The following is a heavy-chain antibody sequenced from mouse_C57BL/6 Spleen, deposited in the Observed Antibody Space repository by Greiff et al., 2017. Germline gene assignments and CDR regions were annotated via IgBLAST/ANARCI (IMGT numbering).Heavy chain of an antibody. V-gene: IGHV1-82*01. D-gene: IGHD2-4*01. CDR1: GYAFSSSW. J-gene: IGHJ2*01. CDR2: IYPGDGDT. CDR3: ARWGLRRGGFDY. Sequence: VKLMESGPELVKPGASVKISCKASGYAFSSSWMNWVKQRPGKGLEWIGRIYPGDGDTNYNGKFKGKATVTADKSSSTAYMQLSSLTSEDSAVYFWARWGLRRGGFDYWGQGTTLTVSS.